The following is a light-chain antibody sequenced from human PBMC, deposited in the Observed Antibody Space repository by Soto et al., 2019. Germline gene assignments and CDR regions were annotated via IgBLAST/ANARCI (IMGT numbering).Light chain of an antibody. J-gene: IGKJ1*01. V-gene: IGKV3D-20*02. CDR1: QSVSSSY. Sequence: EIVLTQSPGTLSLSPGERAALSCRASQSVSSSYLAWYQQKPGQAPRLLIYDASNRATGIPARFSGSGSGTDFTLTISSLEPEDFAVYYCQQRSNWPPTFGQGTKVDNK. CDR3: QQRSNWPPT. CDR2: DAS.